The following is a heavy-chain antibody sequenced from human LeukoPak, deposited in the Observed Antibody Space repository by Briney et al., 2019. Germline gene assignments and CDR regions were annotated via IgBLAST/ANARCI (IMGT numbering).Heavy chain of an antibody. CDR2: ISWNSGSI. CDR3: AKQKSDSSGYYHFDY. D-gene: IGHD3-22*01. Sequence: SLRLSCAASGFTFDDYAMHWVRQAPGKGLEWVSGISWNSGSIGYADSVKGRFTISRDNAKNSLYLQMNSLRAEDTALYYCAKQKSDSSGYYHFDYWGQGTLVTVP. J-gene: IGHJ4*02. CDR1: GFTFDDYA. V-gene: IGHV3-9*01.